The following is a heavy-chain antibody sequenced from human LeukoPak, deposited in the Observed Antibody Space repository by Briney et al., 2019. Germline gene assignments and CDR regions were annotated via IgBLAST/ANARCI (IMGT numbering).Heavy chain of an antibody. CDR3: ARGRGSYYLPG. CDR1: GGSFSGYY. V-gene: IGHV4-34*01. D-gene: IGHD1-26*01. CDR2: INHSGST. Sequence: SETLSLTCAVYGGSFSGYYWSWLHQPPGKGLEWIGEINHSGSTNYNPSLKSRVTISVDTSKNQFSLKLSSVTAADTAVYYCARGRGSYYLPGWGQGTLVTVSS. J-gene: IGHJ4*02.